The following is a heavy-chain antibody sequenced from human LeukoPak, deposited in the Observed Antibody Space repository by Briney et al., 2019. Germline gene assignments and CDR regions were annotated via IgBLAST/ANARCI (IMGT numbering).Heavy chain of an antibody. D-gene: IGHD2-15*01. J-gene: IGHJ6*02. V-gene: IGHV3-33*08. CDR1: GFTFSSYA. CDR2: IWYDGSNK. Sequence: GGSLRLSCAASGFTFSSYAMSWVRQAPGKGLEWVAVIWYDGSNKYYADSVKGRFTISRDNSKNTLYLQMNSLRAEDTAVYYCARDRGCSGGSCYSSYYYYGMDVWGQGTTVTVSS. CDR3: ARDRGCSGGSCYSSYYYYGMDV.